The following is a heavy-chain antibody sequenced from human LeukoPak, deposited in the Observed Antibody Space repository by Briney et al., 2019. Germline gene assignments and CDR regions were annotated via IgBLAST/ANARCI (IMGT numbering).Heavy chain of an antibody. J-gene: IGHJ4*02. CDR2: INHSGST. Sequence: KPSETLSLTCAVYGGSFSGYYWSWIRQPPGKGLEWIGEINHSGSTNYNPSLKSRVTISVDTSKNQFSLKLSSVTAADTAVYYCARAAYSSSWYFLDWDYWGQGTLVTVSS. CDR3: ARAAYSSSWYFLDWDY. V-gene: IGHV4-34*01. D-gene: IGHD6-13*01. CDR1: GGSFSGYY.